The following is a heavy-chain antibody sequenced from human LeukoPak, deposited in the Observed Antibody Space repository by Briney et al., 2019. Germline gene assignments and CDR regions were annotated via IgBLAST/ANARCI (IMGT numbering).Heavy chain of an antibody. CDR2: ISAYNGNT. V-gene: IGHV1-18*01. D-gene: IGHD5-18*01. Sequence: ASVKVSCKASGYTFTSYGTSWVRQAPGQGLEWMGWISAYNGNTNYAQKLQGRVTMTTDTSTSTAYMELRSLRSGDTAVYYCARDLGAMDNFDYWGQGTLVTVSS. CDR3: ARDLGAMDNFDY. CDR1: GYTFTSYG. J-gene: IGHJ4*02.